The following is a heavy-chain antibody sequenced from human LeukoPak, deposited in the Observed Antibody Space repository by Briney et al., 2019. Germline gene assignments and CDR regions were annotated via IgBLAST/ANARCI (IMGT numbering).Heavy chain of an antibody. CDR3: ARGEAARPGHLYYYYYYYMDV. J-gene: IGHJ6*03. CDR2: ISGSGGST. D-gene: IGHD6-6*01. Sequence: GGSLRLSCAASGFTFSSYAMSWVRHAPGKGLEWVSAISGSGGSTYYADSVKGRFTISRDNSKNTLYLQMNSLRAEDTAVYYCARGEAARPGHLYYYYYYYMDVWGKGTTVTISS. CDR1: GFTFSSYA. V-gene: IGHV3-23*01.